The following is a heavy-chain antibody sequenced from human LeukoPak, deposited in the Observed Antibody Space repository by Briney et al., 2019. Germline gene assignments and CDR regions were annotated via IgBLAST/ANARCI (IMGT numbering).Heavy chain of an antibody. V-gene: IGHV3-23*01. D-gene: IGHD3-10*02. CDR3: AKRPAAVRGVIPYVDY. CDR2: ISASAGNI. CDR1: GFMFRSSS. J-gene: IGHJ4*02. Sequence: PGGSLRLSCAASGFMFRSSSMSWVRQVPGKGPEWVSTISASAGNIYYADSVKGRFTISRDNSKNTLFLQMNSLRAEDTAIYYCAKRPAAVRGVIPYVDYWGQGTLVTVSS.